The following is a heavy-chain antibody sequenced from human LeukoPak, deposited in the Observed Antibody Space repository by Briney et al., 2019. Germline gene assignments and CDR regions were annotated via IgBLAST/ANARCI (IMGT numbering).Heavy chain of an antibody. J-gene: IGHJ4*02. Sequence: ASVKVSCKASGYTFTNYGITWVRQAPGQGLEWMGWISAYNGNTNYAQKLQGRVTMTTDTSTSTAYMELRSLRSDDTAVYYCAREGRYSGSYFGDYWGQGTLVTVSS. CDR1: GYTFTNYG. CDR3: AREGRYSGSYFGDY. V-gene: IGHV1-18*01. D-gene: IGHD1-26*01. CDR2: ISAYNGNT.